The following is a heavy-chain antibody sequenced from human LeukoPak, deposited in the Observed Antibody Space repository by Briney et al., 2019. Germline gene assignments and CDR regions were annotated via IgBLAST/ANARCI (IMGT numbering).Heavy chain of an antibody. CDR3: AKGYCSSSSCYRDYYHYMDV. CDR2: IRYDGSNK. V-gene: IGHV3-30*02. Sequence: PGGSLRLSCAASGFTFSNYGVHWVRQAPGKGLEWVAFIRYDGSNKYYADSVKGRFTISRDNSKNTLYLQMNSLRPEDTAVYYCAKGYCSSSSCYRDYYHYMDVWGKGTTVTVSS. D-gene: IGHD2-2*02. CDR1: GFTFSNYG. J-gene: IGHJ6*03.